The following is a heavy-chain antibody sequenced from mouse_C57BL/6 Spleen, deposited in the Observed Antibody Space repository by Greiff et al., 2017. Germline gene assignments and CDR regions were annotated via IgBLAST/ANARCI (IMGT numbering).Heavy chain of an antibody. Sequence: EVMLVESGGGLVKPGGSLKLSCAASGFTFSSYAMSWVRQTPEKRLEWVATISDGGSYTYYPDNVKGRFTISRDNAKNNLYLQMSHLKSEDTAMYYCAREREDAMDYWGQGTSVTVSS. CDR3: AREREDAMDY. CDR1: GFTFSSYA. V-gene: IGHV5-4*01. CDR2: ISDGGSYT. J-gene: IGHJ4*01.